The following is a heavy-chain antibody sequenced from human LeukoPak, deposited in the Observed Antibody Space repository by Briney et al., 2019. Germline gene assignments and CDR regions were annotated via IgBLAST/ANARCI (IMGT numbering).Heavy chain of an antibody. CDR3: ARRASGLGFFDY. D-gene: IGHD3-10*01. Sequence: GGSLRLSCAASGFTFSSYEMNWVRQAPGKGLEWVSYISSGSSTIYYADSVKGRFTISRDNAKNSVYLQMNSLRAEDTAVYYCARRASGLGFFDYWGQGTLVTVSS. J-gene: IGHJ4*02. CDR2: ISSGSSTI. CDR1: GFTFSSYE. V-gene: IGHV3-48*03.